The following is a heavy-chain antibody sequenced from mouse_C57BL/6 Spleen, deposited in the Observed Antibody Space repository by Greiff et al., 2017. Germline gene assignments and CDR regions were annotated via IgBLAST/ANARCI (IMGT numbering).Heavy chain of an antibody. V-gene: IGHV1-69*01. CDR1: GYTFTSYW. Sequence: QVQLQQPGAELVMPGASVTLSCKASGYTFTSYWMHWVKQRPGQGLEWIGEIDPSDSYTNYNQKFKGKSTLTVDKSSSTAYMQLSSLTSEDSAVYYWARSSDWAMDYWGQGTSVTVSS. J-gene: IGHJ4*01. CDR2: IDPSDSYT. CDR3: ARSSDWAMDY. D-gene: IGHD4-1*01.